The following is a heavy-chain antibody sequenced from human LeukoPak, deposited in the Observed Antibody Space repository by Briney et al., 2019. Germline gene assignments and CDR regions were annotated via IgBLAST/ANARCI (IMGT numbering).Heavy chain of an antibody. CDR2: INPRGGST. J-gene: IGHJ4*02. V-gene: IGHV1-46*01. CDR1: GHTFTSYY. CDR3: ARSKTIFGVVMPGDPFSGSRD. D-gene: IGHD3-3*01. Sequence: GASVKVSCKASGHTFTSYYMHWVRQPPGQGLEWMGIINPRGGSTIYAQKFQGRITMTRDTYTRTVYMELNSLRSEDTAVYYCARSKTIFGVVMPGDPFSGSRDWGQGTLVTVSS.